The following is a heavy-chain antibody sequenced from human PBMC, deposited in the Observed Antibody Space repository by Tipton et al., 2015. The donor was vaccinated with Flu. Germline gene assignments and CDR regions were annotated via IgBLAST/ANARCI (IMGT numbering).Heavy chain of an antibody. CDR1: GASINNYY. CDR2: VHYSGST. Sequence: TLSLTCTVSGASINNYYWSWIRQPPGKGLEWIGSVHYSGSTYYNPSLKSRVTISVDTSKNHFSLKLSSVTAADTAVYYCAKDLVVIVPAASWFDPWGQGTLVTVSS. CDR3: AKDLVVIVPAASWFDP. J-gene: IGHJ5*02. D-gene: IGHD2-2*01. V-gene: IGHV4-39*07.